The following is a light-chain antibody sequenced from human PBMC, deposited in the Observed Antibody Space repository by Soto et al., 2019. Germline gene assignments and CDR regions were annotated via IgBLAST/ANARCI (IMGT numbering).Light chain of an antibody. Sequence: SYELTQPPSVSVAPGQTARISCGGNNIGRERVHWYQQKPGQAPVLVVYDDSDRPSGIPDRFSGSNSGNTATLTISRVEAEDEADYYCQVWQTSSDPVVFGGGTKLTVL. CDR2: DDS. CDR1: NIGRER. J-gene: IGLJ2*01. CDR3: QVWQTSSDPVV. V-gene: IGLV3-21*02.